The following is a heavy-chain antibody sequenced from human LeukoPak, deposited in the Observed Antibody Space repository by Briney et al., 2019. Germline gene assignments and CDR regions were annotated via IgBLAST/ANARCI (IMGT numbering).Heavy chain of an antibody. CDR1: GGSISSYY. J-gene: IGHJ4*02. V-gene: IGHV4-59*01. CDR2: IYYSGST. CDR3: ASRSSIWSGYQDTLYYFDS. D-gene: IGHD3-3*01. Sequence: PSETLSLTCTVSGGSISSYYWSWLRQPPGKRLEWVGHIYYSGSTNYNPSLKSRVTISVDTSNNQFSLKLSSVTAADTAVYYCASRSSIWSGYQDTLYYFDSWGQGTLVTVSS.